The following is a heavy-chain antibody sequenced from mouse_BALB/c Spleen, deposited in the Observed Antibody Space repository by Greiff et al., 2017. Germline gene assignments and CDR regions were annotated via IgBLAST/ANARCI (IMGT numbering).Heavy chain of an antibody. Sequence: EVMLVESGGGLVQPGGSLRLSCATSGFTFTDYYMSWVRQPPGKALEWLGFIRNKANGYTTEYSASVKGRFTISRDNSQSILYLQMNTLRAEDSATYYCASSPANWALDYWGQGTTLTVSS. CDR2: IRNKANGYTT. J-gene: IGHJ2*01. D-gene: IGHD4-1*02. CDR1: GFTFTDYY. CDR3: ASSPANWALDY. V-gene: IGHV7-3*02.